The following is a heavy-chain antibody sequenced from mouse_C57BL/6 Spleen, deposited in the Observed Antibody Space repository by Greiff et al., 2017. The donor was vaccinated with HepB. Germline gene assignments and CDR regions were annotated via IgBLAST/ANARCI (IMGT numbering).Heavy chain of an antibody. CDR1: GYAFSSYW. J-gene: IGHJ3*01. CDR2: IYPGDGDT. V-gene: IGHV1-80*01. D-gene: IGHD2-4*01. CDR3: ARGLFYYDGFAY. Sequence: VQLQESGAELVKPGASVKISCKASGYAFSSYWMNWVKQRPGKGLEWIGQIYPGDGDTNYNGKFKGKATLTADKSSSTAYMQLSSLTSEDSAVYFCARGLFYYDGFAYWGQGTLVTVSA.